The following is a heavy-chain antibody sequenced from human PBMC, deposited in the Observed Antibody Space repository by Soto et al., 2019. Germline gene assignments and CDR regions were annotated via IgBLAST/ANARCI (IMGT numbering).Heavy chain of an antibody. V-gene: IGHV3-49*05. CDR2: IRSKAYGGTT. CDR1: GFTFGDYA. D-gene: IGHD6-19*01. CDR3: TRVAVAGSFDY. J-gene: IGHJ4*02. Sequence: EVQLVESGGGLVKPGRSLRLSCTASGFTFGDYAMSWFRQAPGKGLGWVGFIRSKAYGGTTEYAASVKGRFTISRDDSKSIAYLQMNSLKTEDTAVYYCTRVAVAGSFDYWGQGTLVTVSS.